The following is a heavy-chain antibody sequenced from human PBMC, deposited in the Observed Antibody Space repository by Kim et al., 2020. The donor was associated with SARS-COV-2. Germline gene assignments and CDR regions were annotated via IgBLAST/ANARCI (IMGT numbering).Heavy chain of an antibody. Sequence: DGSETYYVDSVKGRFTISRDNAKNSLYLQMNSLRAEDTAVYYCARGIAVSPWGQGTLVTVSS. J-gene: IGHJ5*02. CDR3: ARGIAVSP. D-gene: IGHD6-19*01. CDR2: DGSET. V-gene: IGHV3-7*04.